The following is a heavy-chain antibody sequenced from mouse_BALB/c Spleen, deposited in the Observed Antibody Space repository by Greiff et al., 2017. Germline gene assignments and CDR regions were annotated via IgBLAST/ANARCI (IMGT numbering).Heavy chain of an antibody. V-gene: IGHV7-1*02. CDR1: GFTFSDFY. Sequence: DVMLVDSGGGLVQPGGSLRLSCATSGFTFSDFYMEWVRQPPGKRLEWIAASRNKANDYTTEYSASVKGRFIVSRDTSQSILYLQMNALRAEDTAIYYCARDGVLREFAYWGQGTLVTVSA. CDR2: SRNKANDYTT. D-gene: IGHD1-1*01. J-gene: IGHJ3*01. CDR3: ARDGVLREFAY.